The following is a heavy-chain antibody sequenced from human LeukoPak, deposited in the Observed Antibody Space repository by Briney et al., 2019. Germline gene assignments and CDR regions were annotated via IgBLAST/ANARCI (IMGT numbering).Heavy chain of an antibody. Sequence: GGSLRLSCTASGFTFSSYAMYWVRQAPGKGLQYVSAISGNGGSTYYADSVKGRFTISRDNSKSTLYLQMGSLRADDMAVYYCATGPGSSPIYEHMDVWGKGTTVTVSS. CDR2: ISGNGGST. V-gene: IGHV3-64*02. CDR3: ATGPGSSPIYEHMDV. CDR1: GFTFSSYA. J-gene: IGHJ6*03. D-gene: IGHD5/OR15-5a*01.